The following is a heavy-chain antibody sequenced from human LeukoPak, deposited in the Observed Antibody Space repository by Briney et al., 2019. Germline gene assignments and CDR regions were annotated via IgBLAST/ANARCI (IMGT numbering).Heavy chain of an antibody. D-gene: IGHD5-24*01. V-gene: IGHV3-23*01. CDR3: ARSDGYNHLFDY. Sequence: ETLSLTCTVSGGSISSSSYYWGWIRQAPGKGLEWVSAISGSGGSTYYADSVKGRFTISRDNSKNTLYLQMNSLRAEDTAVYYCARSDGYNHLFDYWGQGTLVTVSS. CDR2: ISGSGGST. CDR1: GGSISSSSYY. J-gene: IGHJ4*02.